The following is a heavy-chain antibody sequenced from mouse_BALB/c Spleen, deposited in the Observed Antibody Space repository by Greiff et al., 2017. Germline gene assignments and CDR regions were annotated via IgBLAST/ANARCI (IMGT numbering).Heavy chain of an antibody. CDR3: ARENYGSSPWFAY. Sequence: VKLVESGGGLVKPGGSLKLSCAASGFTFSSYAMSWVRQTPEKRLEWVASISSGGSTYYPDSVKGRFTISRDNARNILYLQMSSLRSEDTAMYYCARENYGSSPWFAYWGQGTLVTVSA. CDR2: ISSGGST. CDR1: GFTFSSYA. V-gene: IGHV5-6-5*01. J-gene: IGHJ3*01. D-gene: IGHD1-1*01.